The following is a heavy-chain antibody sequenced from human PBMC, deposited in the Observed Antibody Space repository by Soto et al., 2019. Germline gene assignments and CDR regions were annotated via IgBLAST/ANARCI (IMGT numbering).Heavy chain of an antibody. CDR3: ARHSLYDHRGFDY. V-gene: IGHV1-3*01. J-gene: IGHJ4*02. CDR2: INAGNGNT. CDR1: GYTFTSYA. Sequence: QVQLVQSGAEVKKPGASVKVSCKASGYTFTSYAMHWVRQAPGQRLEWMGWINAGNGNTKYSQKFQGRVTITRDTSASTAYMELSSLRSEDTAVYYCARHSLYDHRGFDYWGQGTLVTVSS. D-gene: IGHD2-8*01.